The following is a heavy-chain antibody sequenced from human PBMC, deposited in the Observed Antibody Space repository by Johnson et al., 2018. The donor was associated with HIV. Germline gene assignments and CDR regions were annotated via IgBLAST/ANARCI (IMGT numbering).Heavy chain of an antibody. CDR2: ISWNSGSI. D-gene: IGHD3-16*01. J-gene: IGHJ3*02. CDR3: ARDGGRGDFDI. CDR1: GFTFDDYA. V-gene: IGHV3-9*01. Sequence: VQLVESGGGLVQPGRSLRLSCAASGFTFDDYAMHWVRQAPGKGLEWVSGISWNSGSIGYADSVKGRFTISRDNAKNSLYLQMKSLRAEDTALYYCARDGGRGDFDIWGQGTRVSVSS.